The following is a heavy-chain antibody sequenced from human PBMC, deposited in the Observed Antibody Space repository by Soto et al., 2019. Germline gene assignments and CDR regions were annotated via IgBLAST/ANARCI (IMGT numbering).Heavy chain of an antibody. D-gene: IGHD5-12*01. Sequence: VGSLKISCKGSGDSFTSYWISWVRQMPWKGLEWMGRIDPSDSYTNYSPSFQGHVTISADKSISTAYLQWSSLKASDTAMYYCARQLRVEMATIPIWFDPWGQGTLVTVSS. V-gene: IGHV5-10-1*01. J-gene: IGHJ5*02. CDR2: IDPSDSYT. CDR3: ARQLRVEMATIPIWFDP. CDR1: GDSFTSYW.